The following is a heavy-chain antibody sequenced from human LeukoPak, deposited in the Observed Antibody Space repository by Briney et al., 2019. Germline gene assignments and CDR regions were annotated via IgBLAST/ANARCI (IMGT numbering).Heavy chain of an antibody. D-gene: IGHD3-10*01. CDR1: GYTFTGYY. J-gene: IGHJ6*02. V-gene: IGHV1-2*02. Sequence: GASVKVSCKASGYTFTGYYMHWVRQAPGQGLEWMGWINPNSGGTNYAQKFQGRVTMTRDTSISTAYMELSRLRSDDTAVYYCARARAYGFTYYYGMDVWGQGTTVTVSS. CDR3: ARARAYGFTYYYGMDV. CDR2: INPNSGGT.